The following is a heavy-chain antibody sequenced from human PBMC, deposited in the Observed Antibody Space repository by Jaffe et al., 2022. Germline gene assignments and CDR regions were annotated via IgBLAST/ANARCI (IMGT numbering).Heavy chain of an antibody. J-gene: IGHJ3*02. CDR3: ARDRSILLWFREYDAFDI. CDR2: ISSSGSTI. CDR1: GFTFSDYY. V-gene: IGHV3-11*01. D-gene: IGHD3-10*01. Sequence: QVQLVESGGGLVKPGGSLRLSCAASGFTFSDYYMSWIRQAPGKGLEWVSYISSSGSTIYYADSVKGRFTISRDNAKNSLYLQMNSLRAEDTAVYYCARDRSILLWFREYDAFDIWGQGTMVTVSS.